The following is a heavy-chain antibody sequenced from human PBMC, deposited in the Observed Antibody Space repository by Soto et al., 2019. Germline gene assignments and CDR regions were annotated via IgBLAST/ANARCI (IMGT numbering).Heavy chain of an antibody. CDR2: IIPIFGTA. J-gene: IGHJ6*02. CDR1: GGTFSSYA. Sequence: QVQLVQSGAEVKKPGSSVKVSCKASGGTFSSYAISWVRQAPGQGLEWMGGIIPIFGTANYAQKFQGRVTITADESTTTAYMELSSLRYEDTAVYYCARGGGRFYPPTAQYGMDVWGQGTTVTVSS. V-gene: IGHV1-69*01. D-gene: IGHD3-3*01. CDR3: ARGGGRFYPPTAQYGMDV.